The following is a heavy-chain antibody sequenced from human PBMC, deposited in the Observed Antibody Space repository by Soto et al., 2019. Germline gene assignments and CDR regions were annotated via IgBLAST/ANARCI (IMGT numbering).Heavy chain of an antibody. J-gene: IGHJ6*02. CDR1: GGTFSSYA. Sequence: SVKVSCKASGGTFSSYAISWVRQAPGQGLEWMGGIIPIFGTANYAQKFQGRVTITADESTSTAYMELSSLRSEDTAVYYCARDRVKVAARPSGMDVWGQGTTVT. CDR2: IIPIFGTA. D-gene: IGHD6-6*01. CDR3: ARDRVKVAARPSGMDV. V-gene: IGHV1-69*13.